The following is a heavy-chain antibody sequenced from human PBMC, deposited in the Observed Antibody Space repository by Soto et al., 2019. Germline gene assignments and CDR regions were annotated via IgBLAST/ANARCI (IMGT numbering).Heavy chain of an antibody. CDR2: INPSGGST. CDR3: ARDPTNRHYGDLYFDY. CDR1: GYTFTSYY. D-gene: IGHD4-17*01. Sequence: ASVKVSCKASGYTFTSYYMHWVRQAPGQGLEWMGIINPSGGSTSYAQKFQGRVTMTRDTSTSTVYMELSSLRSEDTAVYYCARDPTNRHYGDLYFDYWGQGTLVTVSS. J-gene: IGHJ4*02. V-gene: IGHV1-46*01.